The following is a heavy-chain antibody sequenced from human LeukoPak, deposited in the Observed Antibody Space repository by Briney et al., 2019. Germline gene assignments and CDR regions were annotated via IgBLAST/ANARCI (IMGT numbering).Heavy chain of an antibody. J-gene: IGHJ5*02. CDR1: GASIKSYH. CDR3: AALHYFGHGATRT. V-gene: IGHV4-4*07. CDR2: IYSNRRV. Sequence: PSETLSLTCSVSGASIKSYHWSWIRQSAGKGLEWIGRIYSNRRVDYNPSLENRVSMSMDTSKNDLLLDLDSVTAADTGVYYCAALHYFGHGATRTWGQGTLVTVSS. D-gene: IGHD2/OR15-2a*01.